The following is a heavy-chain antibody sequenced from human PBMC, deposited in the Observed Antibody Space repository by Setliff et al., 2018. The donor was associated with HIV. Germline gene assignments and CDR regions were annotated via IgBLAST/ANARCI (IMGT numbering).Heavy chain of an antibody. Sequence: GGSLRLSCAASGFTFSNFWMHWVRQAPGKGLEWVASISPDGSRNYCVGSVKGRFTASRDNAKRSLYLQMNSLRAEDTAVYYCARVHLRTNAVYGVVSNHFDPWGQGTLVTVSS. CDR1: GFTFSNFW. J-gene: IGHJ5*02. CDR3: ARVHLRTNAVYGVVSNHFDP. V-gene: IGHV3-7*03. D-gene: IGHD2-8*01. CDR2: ISPDGSRN.